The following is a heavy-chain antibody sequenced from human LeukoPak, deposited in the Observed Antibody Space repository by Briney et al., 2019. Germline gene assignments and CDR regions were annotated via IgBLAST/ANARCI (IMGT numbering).Heavy chain of an antibody. CDR2: INHSGST. J-gene: IGHJ4*02. CDR1: GGSFSGYY. V-gene: IGHV4-34*01. D-gene: IGHD6-13*01. Sequence: SETLSLTCAVYGGSFSGYYWSWIRQPPGKGLEWIGEINHSGSTNYNPSLKSRVTISVDTSKNQFSLKLSSVTAADTAVYYCARAIRTNFIAALDYWGQGTLVTVSS. CDR3: ARAIRTNFIAALDY.